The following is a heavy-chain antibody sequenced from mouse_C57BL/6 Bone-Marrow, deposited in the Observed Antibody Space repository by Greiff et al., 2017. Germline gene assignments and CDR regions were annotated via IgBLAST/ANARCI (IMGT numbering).Heavy chain of an antibody. CDR2: INPGSGGT. CDR1: GYAFTNYL. J-gene: IGHJ1*03. V-gene: IGHV1-54*01. CDR3: ARSRTTVVATDFDV. Sequence: VQLQQSGAELVRPGTSVKVSCKASGYAFTNYLIEWVKQRPGQGLEWIGVINPGSGGTNYNEKFKGKATLTADKSSSTAYMQLSSLTSEDSAVYFCARSRTTVVATDFDVWGTGTTVTVSS. D-gene: IGHD1-1*01.